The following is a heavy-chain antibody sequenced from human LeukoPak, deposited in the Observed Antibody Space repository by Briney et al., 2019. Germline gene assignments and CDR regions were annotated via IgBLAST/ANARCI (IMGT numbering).Heavy chain of an antibody. D-gene: IGHD2-2*02. CDR1: GFTFSSDS. Sequence: PGGSLRLSCAASGFTFSSDSMNWVRQAPGKGLEWVSAISGGSVNTLYAGSVKGRFTISRDNSRNTLYLQMNNLRADDTAVYYCAKNPTTGCYTSVDFWGQGTLVTVSS. CDR3: AKNPTTGCYTSVDF. V-gene: IGHV3-23*01. CDR2: ISGGSVNT. J-gene: IGHJ4*02.